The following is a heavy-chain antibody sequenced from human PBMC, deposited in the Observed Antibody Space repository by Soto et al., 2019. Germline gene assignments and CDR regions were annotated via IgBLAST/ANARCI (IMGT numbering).Heavy chain of an antibody. CDR1: GYTFTSYY. J-gene: IGHJ4*02. CDR3: ARDLGGSSWYLGILDY. Sequence: ASVKVSCKASGYTFTSYYMHWVRQAPGQGLEWMGIINLSGGSTSYAQKFQGRVTMTRDTSTSTVYMELSSLRSEDTAVYYCARDLGGSSWYLGILDYWGQGTLVTVSS. D-gene: IGHD6-13*01. CDR2: INLSGGST. V-gene: IGHV1-46*01.